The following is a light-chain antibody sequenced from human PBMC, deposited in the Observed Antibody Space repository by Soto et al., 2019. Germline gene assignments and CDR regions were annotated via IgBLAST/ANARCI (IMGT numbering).Light chain of an antibody. CDR1: SSDVGGYNY. CDR2: EVS. J-gene: IGLJ3*02. CDR3: TSYRSSNTWV. Sequence: QSALTQPVSVSGSPGQSITISCTGTSSDVGGYNYVSWYQQHPGKAPKLMIYEVSNRPSGVSNRFSGSKSGNTASLTISGLQAEDEADFYCTSYRSSNTWVFGGGTKLTVL. V-gene: IGLV2-14*01.